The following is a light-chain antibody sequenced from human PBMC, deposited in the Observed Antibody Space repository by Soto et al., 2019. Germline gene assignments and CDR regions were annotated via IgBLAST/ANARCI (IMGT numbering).Light chain of an antibody. J-gene: IGLJ1*01. V-gene: IGLV2-8*01. Sequence: QSVRTQPSSASLSPGQSVTMSCTGTSSDIGAYNFVSWYQQHPGKAPKLMIYEVSKRPSGVPDRFSGSKSGDTASLTVSGLQAEDEADYFCSSYAGSNSLVFGSGTKVTVL. CDR1: SSDIGAYNF. CDR2: EVS. CDR3: SSYAGSNSLV.